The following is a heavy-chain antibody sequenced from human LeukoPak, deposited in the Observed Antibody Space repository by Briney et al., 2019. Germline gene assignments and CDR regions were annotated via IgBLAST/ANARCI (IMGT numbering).Heavy chain of an antibody. CDR2: ISAYNGNT. J-gene: IGHJ4*02. D-gene: IGHD3-22*01. CDR1: GYIHTSDG. CDR3: AKDRPNYYGTNGHYYRRDGDC. V-gene: IGHV1-18*01. Sequence: GASVKVSSKSSGYIHTSDGISGVRQAPGQGLEWMGWISAYNGNTNYAQKLQGRVTMTTDTSTSTAYMELRSLRSDDTAVYYCAKDRPNYYGTNGHYYRRDGDCWGQGTLVTVSS.